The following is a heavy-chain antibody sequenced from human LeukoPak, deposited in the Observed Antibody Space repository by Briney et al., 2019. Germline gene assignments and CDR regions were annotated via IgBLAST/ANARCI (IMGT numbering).Heavy chain of an antibody. CDR3: VKDPNGDYIGAFDF. CDR1: GITFSNYA. V-gene: IGHV3-23*01. Sequence: GGSLRLSCAASGITFSNYAMIWVRQAPDKGLEWVAAITGSGGGSFYGDSAKGRFTISRDNSKNTLYLQMNSLRADDTAVYYCVKDPNGDYIGAFDFWGRGTMVTVSS. J-gene: IGHJ3*01. D-gene: IGHD4-17*01. CDR2: ITGSGGGS.